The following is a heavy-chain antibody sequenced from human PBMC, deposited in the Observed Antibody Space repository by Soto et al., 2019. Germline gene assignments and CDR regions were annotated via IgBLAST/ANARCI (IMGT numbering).Heavy chain of an antibody. CDR1: GYTFTTYY. CDR2: INPSGGGT. CDR3: AREAGHNWFDP. J-gene: IGHJ5*02. Sequence: QVQLVQSGAEVKKPGASVKVSCKASGYTFTTYYMHWVRQAPGQGLEWMGIINPSGGGTSYAQKFQGRVTMTRDTTTSTVYMELSSLRSEDTAVYYCAREAGHNWFDPWGQGTLVTVSS. V-gene: IGHV1-46*03. D-gene: IGHD6-19*01.